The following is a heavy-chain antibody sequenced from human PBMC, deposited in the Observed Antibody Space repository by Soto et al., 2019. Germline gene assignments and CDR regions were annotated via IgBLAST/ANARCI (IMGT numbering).Heavy chain of an antibody. CDR2: ISSSANTI. CDR1: GGSIISSSW. J-gene: IGHJ4*02. CDR3: ARDRYSSGWIDGY. Sequence: LSLTCAVSGGSIISSSWWSWVRQPPGKGLEWVSYISSSANTIYYADSVRGRFTISRDNAKNSLYLQMNSLRAEDTAVYYCARDRYSSGWIDGYWGQGTLVTVSS. D-gene: IGHD6-19*01. V-gene: IGHV3-11*01.